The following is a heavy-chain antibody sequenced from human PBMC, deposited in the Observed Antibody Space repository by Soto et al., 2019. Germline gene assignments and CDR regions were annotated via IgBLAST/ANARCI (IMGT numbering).Heavy chain of an antibody. CDR3: ARGNFDY. Sequence: QVQLQESGPGLVKPSGTLSLTCAVSGGSISSSNWWCWVRQSPEKGLEWIGEIHHSGSTNDNPSLKSRVTISVDRSNNQFSLKLSSVTAADTAVYYCARGNFDYWGQGTLVTVSS. CDR1: GGSISSSNW. V-gene: IGHV4-4*02. CDR2: IHHSGST. J-gene: IGHJ4*02.